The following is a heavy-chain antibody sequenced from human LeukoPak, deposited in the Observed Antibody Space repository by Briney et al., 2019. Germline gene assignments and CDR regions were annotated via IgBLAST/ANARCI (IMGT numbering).Heavy chain of an antibody. Sequence: ASVKVSCKASGYTFISYGISWVRQAPGQGLQWMGWISPYNGNTNYVQKFQGRVTMTTDTSTSTAYMELRSLRSDDTAVHYCGRHTSMGVPLDILEKWFDTWGQGTLVTVSS. CDR1: GYTFISYG. J-gene: IGHJ5*02. CDR3: GRHTSMGVPLDILEKWFDT. V-gene: IGHV1-18*01. CDR2: ISPYNGNT. D-gene: IGHD2/OR15-2a*01.